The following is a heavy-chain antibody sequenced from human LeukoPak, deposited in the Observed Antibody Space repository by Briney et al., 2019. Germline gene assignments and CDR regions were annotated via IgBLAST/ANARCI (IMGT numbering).Heavy chain of an antibody. CDR2: INPNSGGT. D-gene: IGHD3-16*02. Sequence: ASVKVSCKASGYTFTGYYMHWVRQAAGQGLEWRGWINPNSGGTNYAQKFQGRVTMTRDTSISTAYMELSRLRSDDTAVYYCARGSPRMITFGGVIVTLSFDYWGQGTLVTVSS. CDR1: GYTFTGYY. V-gene: IGHV1-2*02. CDR3: ARGSPRMITFGGVIVTLSFDY. J-gene: IGHJ4*02.